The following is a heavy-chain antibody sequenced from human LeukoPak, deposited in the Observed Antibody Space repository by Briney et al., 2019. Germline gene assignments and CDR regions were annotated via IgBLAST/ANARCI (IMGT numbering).Heavy chain of an antibody. D-gene: IGHD4-17*01. J-gene: IGHJ4*02. CDR2: INHSGST. Sequence: SETLSLTCAVYGGSFSGYYWSWIRHPPAKGLEWIGEINHSGSTTYNPSLKSRVTISVDTSKNQFSLKLSSVTAADTAVYYCARGATVTTRYFDYWGQGTLVTVSS. CDR1: GGSFSGYY. V-gene: IGHV4-34*01. CDR3: ARGATVTTRYFDY.